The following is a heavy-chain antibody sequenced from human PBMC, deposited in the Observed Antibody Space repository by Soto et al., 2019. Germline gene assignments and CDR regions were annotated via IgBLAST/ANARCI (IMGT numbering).Heavy chain of an antibody. CDR1: GFIFSSFA. CDR3: AKDSKYINTWYYSDN. Sequence: EVQLLESGGGLVQPGGSLRISCAASGFIFSSFAMSWVRQAPGRGVVWVSGVSGSGGNTYYAESVKGRFTVSRDNVKKTLYLQMNSLRAEDTAVYYCAKDSKYINTWYYSDNWRQGTLLTVSS. D-gene: IGHD6-13*01. CDR2: VSGSGGNT. V-gene: IGHV3-23*01. J-gene: IGHJ4*02.